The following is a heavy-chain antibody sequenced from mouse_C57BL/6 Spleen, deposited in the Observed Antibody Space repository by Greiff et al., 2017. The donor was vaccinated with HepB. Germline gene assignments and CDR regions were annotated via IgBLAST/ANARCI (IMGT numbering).Heavy chain of an antibody. Sequence: QVQLQQSGAELVRPGASVTLSCKASGYTFTDYEMHWVTQTPVHGLEWIGAIDPETGGTAYNQKFKGKAILTADKSSSTAYMELRSLTSEDSAVYYCTREGITTVEAWFAYWGKGTLVTVSA. CDR1: GYTFTDYE. CDR2: IDPETGGT. CDR3: TREGITTVEAWFAY. D-gene: IGHD1-1*01. J-gene: IGHJ3*01. V-gene: IGHV1-15*01.